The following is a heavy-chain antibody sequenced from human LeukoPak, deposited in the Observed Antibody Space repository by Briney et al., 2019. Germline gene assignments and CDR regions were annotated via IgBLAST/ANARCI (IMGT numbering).Heavy chain of an antibody. CDR2: TSGSI. Sequence: SETLSLTCAVSGASISSHYWSWIRQPPGKGLEWIGYTSGSISDNPSLKSRVAVSVNPSQNQVSLSLTSVTAADTAVYYCARVLAIFGLDTTDFYMDVWGKGTTVTVSS. V-gene: IGHV4-59*11. CDR3: ARVLAIFGLDTTDFYMDV. D-gene: IGHD3/OR15-3a*01. J-gene: IGHJ6*03. CDR1: GASISSHY.